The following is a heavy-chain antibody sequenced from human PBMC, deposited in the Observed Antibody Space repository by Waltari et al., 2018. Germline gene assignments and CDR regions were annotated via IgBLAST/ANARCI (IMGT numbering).Heavy chain of an antibody. D-gene: IGHD2-15*01. CDR1: GFTFSSYA. J-gene: IGHJ4*02. CDR2: ISGSGGST. V-gene: IGHV3-23*01. Sequence: EVQLLESGGGLVQPGGSLRLSCAASGFTFSSYAMSWVRQAPGRGLEWVSAISGSGGSTYYADAVRGRSTIARDNSKNTLYLQMNSLRAEDTAVYYCAKRSYMVVLHEGDYFDYWGQGTLVTVSS. CDR3: AKRSYMVVLHEGDYFDY.